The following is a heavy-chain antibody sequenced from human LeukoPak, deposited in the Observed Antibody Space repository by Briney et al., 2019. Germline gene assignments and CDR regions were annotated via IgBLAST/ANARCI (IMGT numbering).Heavy chain of an antibody. CDR3: ARALGYCSGGSCYSGEAFDI. CDR1: GFTFSSYG. Sequence: GPSLRLSCAASGFTFSSYGMHWVSQAPGKGREWEAVLWYDGINKFYADSVKGRFTISRDNSKNTLYLQMNSLRAEDTAVYYCARALGYCSGGSCYSGEAFDIWGQGTMVTVSS. CDR2: LWYDGINK. V-gene: IGHV3-33*01. J-gene: IGHJ3*02. D-gene: IGHD2-15*01.